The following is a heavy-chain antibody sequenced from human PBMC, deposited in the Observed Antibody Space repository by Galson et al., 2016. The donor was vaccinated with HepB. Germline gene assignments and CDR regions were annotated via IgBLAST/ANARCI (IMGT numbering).Heavy chain of an antibody. CDR3: APIRGHFTDGFDY. CDR2: INPSGGST. J-gene: IGHJ4*02. V-gene: IGHV1-46*01. Sequence: SVKVSCKASGYTVTRYYMHWVRQAPGQGLEWMGIINPSGGSTSYAQKFQGRVTMTGDTSTSTVYMELSSLRSEDTAVYYCAPIRGHFTDGFDYWGQGTLVTVS. D-gene: IGHD2-8*01. CDR1: GYTVTRYY.